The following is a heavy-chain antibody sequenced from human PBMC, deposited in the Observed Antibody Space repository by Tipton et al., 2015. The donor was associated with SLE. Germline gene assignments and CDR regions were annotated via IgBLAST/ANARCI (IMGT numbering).Heavy chain of an antibody. CDR2: IYYSGRT. V-gene: IGHV4-39*07. D-gene: IGHD2-2*01. Sequence: TLSLTCTVSGGSISRSSHYWGWIRQPPGKGLEWIGSIYYSGRTYYNSSLKSRVTISVDTSKNQFSLKLSSVTDADTAVYYCAREGQYQGWFDPWGQGTLVTGSS. CDR1: GGSISRSSHY. J-gene: IGHJ5*02. CDR3: AREGQYQGWFDP.